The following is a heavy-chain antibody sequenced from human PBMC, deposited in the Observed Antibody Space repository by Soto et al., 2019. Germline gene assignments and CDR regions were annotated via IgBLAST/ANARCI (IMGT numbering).Heavy chain of an antibody. CDR1: GYTLTELS. V-gene: IGHV1-24*01. Sequence: ASVKXSCKVSGYTLTELSMHWVRQAPGKGLEWMGGFDPEDGETIYAQKFQGRVTMTEDTSTDTAYMELSSLRSEDTAVYYCATPKITYYYDSSGPRDAFDIWGQGTMVTVSS. J-gene: IGHJ3*02. CDR2: FDPEDGET. D-gene: IGHD3-22*01. CDR3: ATPKITYYYDSSGPRDAFDI.